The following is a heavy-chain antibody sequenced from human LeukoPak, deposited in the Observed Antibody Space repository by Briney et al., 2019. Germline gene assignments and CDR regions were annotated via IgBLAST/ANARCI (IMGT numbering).Heavy chain of an antibody. D-gene: IGHD2-2*01. J-gene: IGHJ5*02. V-gene: IGHV1-18*01. CDR2: ISAYNGNT. CDR1: GYTFTSYG. CDR3: ARDRVMVDLGYCSGTSCPPPDWFDP. Sequence: GASVKVSFKASGYTFTSYGISWVRQAPGQGLEWMGWISAYNGNTNYAQNLQGRVTMPTDTSTSTAYMELRSLRSDDTAVYYCARDRVMVDLGYCSGTSCPPPDWFDPWGQGTLVNVSS.